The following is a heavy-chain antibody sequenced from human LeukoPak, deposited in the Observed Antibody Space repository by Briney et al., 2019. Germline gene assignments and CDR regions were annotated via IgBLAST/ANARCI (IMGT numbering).Heavy chain of an antibody. D-gene: IGHD3-16*02. CDR3: ARLSDTPGPEDRHIDI. V-gene: IGHV1-2*02. Sequence: ASVKVSCKASGYTFTGYYLHWARQAPGQGLEWMGWINPISGGTNYAQKFQGRVTLTRDTSINTAYMEMSGLRSDDTAMFYCARLSDTPGPEDRHIDIWGQGTLVTVSS. CDR1: GYTFTGYY. J-gene: IGHJ3*02. CDR2: INPISGGT.